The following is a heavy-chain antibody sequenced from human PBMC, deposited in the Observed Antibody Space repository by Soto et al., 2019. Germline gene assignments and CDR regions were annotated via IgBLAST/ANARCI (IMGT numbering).Heavy chain of an antibody. CDR2: IWYDGSNK. J-gene: IGHJ4*02. CDR3: ARDHSYDSFYFDY. Sequence: GGSLRLSCAASGFTFSSYGMHWVRQAPGKGLEWVAVIWYDGSNKYYADPVKGRFTISREHSKNTLYLQMNSLRAEDTAVYYCARDHSYDSFYFDYWGQGTLVTVSS. CDR1: GFTFSSYG. V-gene: IGHV3-33*01. D-gene: IGHD5-18*01.